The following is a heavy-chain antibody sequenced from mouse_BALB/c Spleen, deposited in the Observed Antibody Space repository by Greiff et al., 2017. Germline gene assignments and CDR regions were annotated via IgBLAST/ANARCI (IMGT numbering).Heavy chain of an antibody. D-gene: IGHD2-14*01. J-gene: IGHJ1*01. CDR3: TRSYYRYDSYFDV. CDR2: IDPSDSYT. CDR1: GYTFTSYW. Sequence: QVQLQQSGAELVKPGASVKMSCKASGYTFTSYWMHWVKQRPGQGLEWIGVIDPSDSYTSYNQKFKGKATLTVDTSSSTAYMQLSSLTSEDSAVYYCTRSYYRYDSYFDVWGAGTTVTVSS. V-gene: IGHV1S127*01.